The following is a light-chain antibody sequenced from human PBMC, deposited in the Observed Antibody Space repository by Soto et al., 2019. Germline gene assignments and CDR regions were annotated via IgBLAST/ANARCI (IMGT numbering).Light chain of an antibody. CDR2: GAS. Sequence: EIIFTQSPDTLSLSPGERATLSCRASQTVSSNYLAWCQQRPGQAPRLLIYGASTRADGIPGRFSGSGSGTELTLTISSLQSEDFAVYYCQQYNNWLTWTFGQGTKVDIK. V-gene: IGKV3D-15*01. CDR1: QTVSSN. CDR3: QQYNNWLTWT. J-gene: IGKJ1*01.